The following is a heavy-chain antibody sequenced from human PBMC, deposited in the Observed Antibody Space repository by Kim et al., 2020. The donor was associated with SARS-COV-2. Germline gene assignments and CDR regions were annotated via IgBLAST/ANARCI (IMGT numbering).Heavy chain of an antibody. D-gene: IGHD6-25*01. CDR3: AKGSGPLAAAYYYGMDV. CDR2: ISWNSGSI. CDR1: GFTFDDYA. V-gene: IGHV3-9*01. J-gene: IGHJ6*02. Sequence: GGSLRLSCAASGFTFDDYAMHWVRQAPGKGREWVSGISWNSGSIGYADSVKGRFTISRDNAKNSLYLQMNSLRAEDTALYYCAKGSGPLAAAYYYGMDVWGQGTTVTVSS.